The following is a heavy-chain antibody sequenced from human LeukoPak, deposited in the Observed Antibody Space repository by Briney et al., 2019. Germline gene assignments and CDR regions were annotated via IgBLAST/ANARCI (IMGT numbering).Heavy chain of an antibody. D-gene: IGHD6-13*01. CDR1: GGSISSYY. CDR3: ARTRPKYSSSWYADYFDY. V-gene: IGHV4-59*01. Sequence: PSETLSLTCTVSGGSISSYYWSWLRQPPGKGLEWLGYIYYSGSTNYNPSLKSRVTISVDTSKNQFSLKLSSVTAADTAVYFCARTRPKYSSSWYADYFDYWGQGTLVTVSS. CDR2: IYYSGST. J-gene: IGHJ4*02.